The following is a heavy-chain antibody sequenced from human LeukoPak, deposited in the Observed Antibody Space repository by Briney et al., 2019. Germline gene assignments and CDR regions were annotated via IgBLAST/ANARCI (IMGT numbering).Heavy chain of an antibody. Sequence: GGSLRLSCAASGFTFSRYWMSWVRQAPGKGLEWVANIKEDGSTKYYPDSVKGRFTISRDNSKNTLYLQMNSLRAEDTAVYYCAKDRSRYSSSWYYFDYWGQGTLVTVSS. CDR2: IKEDGSTK. CDR1: GFTFSRYW. CDR3: AKDRSRYSSSWYYFDY. J-gene: IGHJ4*02. V-gene: IGHV3-7*03. D-gene: IGHD6-13*01.